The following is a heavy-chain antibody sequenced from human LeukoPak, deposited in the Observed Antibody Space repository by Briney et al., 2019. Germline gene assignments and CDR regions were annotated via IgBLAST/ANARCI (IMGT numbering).Heavy chain of an antibody. V-gene: IGHV1-2*04. Sequence: ASVKVSCKASGYTFTDHYIQWVRQAPGQGLEWMGWINPNSGGTNYAQKFQGWVTMTRDTSISTAYMELSRLRSDDTAVYYCARDHCSGGGCYEHHYSGMYVWGQGTTVTVSS. J-gene: IGHJ6*02. D-gene: IGHD2-15*01. CDR2: INPNSGGT. CDR3: ARDHCSGGGCYEHHYSGMYV. CDR1: GYTFTDHY.